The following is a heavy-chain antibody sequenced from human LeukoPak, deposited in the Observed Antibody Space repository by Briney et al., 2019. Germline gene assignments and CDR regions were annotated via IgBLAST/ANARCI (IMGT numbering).Heavy chain of an antibody. CDR1: GGSISSYY. Sequence: SETLSLTCTVSGGSISSYYWSWIRQPPGKGLEWIGYIYYSGSTNYNPSLKSRVTISVDTSKNQFSLKLSSVTAADTAVYYCAREFGGLLYDWFDPWGQGTLVTVSS. D-gene: IGHD3-10*01. J-gene: IGHJ5*02. CDR2: IYYSGST. CDR3: AREFGGLLYDWFDP. V-gene: IGHV4-59*08.